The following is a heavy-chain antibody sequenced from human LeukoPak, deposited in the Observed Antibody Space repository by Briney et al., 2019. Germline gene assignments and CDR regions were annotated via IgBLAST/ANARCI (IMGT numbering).Heavy chain of an antibody. CDR3: ASIHYYGSGNYYYYGMDV. D-gene: IGHD3-10*01. CDR1: GYTFTSYD. V-gene: IGHV1-8*01. J-gene: IGHJ6*02. CDR2: MNPSSGNT. Sequence: ASVKVSCKASGYTFTSYDFNWVRQATGQGLEWMGWMNPSSGNTGYAQKFQGRVTMTRNTSISTAYMELSSLRSEDTAVYYCASIHYYGSGNYYYYGMDVWGQGTTVTVSS.